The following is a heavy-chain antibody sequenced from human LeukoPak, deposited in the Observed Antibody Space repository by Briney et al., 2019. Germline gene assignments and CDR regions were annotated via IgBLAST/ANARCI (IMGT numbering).Heavy chain of an antibody. CDR1: GFTFSSYA. Sequence: GGSLRLSCAASGFTFSSYAMSWVRQAPGKGLEWVSAISGSGGSTYYADSVKGRSTISRDNSKNTLYLQMNSLRAEDTAVYYCAKGYYYDSSGYYATNGLPGAEYFQHWGQGTLVTVSS. V-gene: IGHV3-23*01. CDR2: ISGSGGST. D-gene: IGHD3-22*01. CDR3: AKGYYYDSSGYYATNGLPGAEYFQH. J-gene: IGHJ1*01.